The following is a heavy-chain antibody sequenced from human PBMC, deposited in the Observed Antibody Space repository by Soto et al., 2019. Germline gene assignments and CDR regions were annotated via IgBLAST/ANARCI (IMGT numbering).Heavy chain of an antibody. D-gene: IGHD3-3*01. Sequence: QVPLVQSGAEVKKPGASVKVSCKASGYTFTSYAMHWVRQAPGQRLEWMGWINAGNGNTKYSQKFQGRVTITRDTSASTAYMELSSLRSEDTAVYYCARGPSSYDFWSGYQNIPPFDPWGQGTLVTVSS. CDR1: GYTFTSYA. CDR3: ARGPSSYDFWSGYQNIPPFDP. J-gene: IGHJ5*02. CDR2: INAGNGNT. V-gene: IGHV1-3*01.